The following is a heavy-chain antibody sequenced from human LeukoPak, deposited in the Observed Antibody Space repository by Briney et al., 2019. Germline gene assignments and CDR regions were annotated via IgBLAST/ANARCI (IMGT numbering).Heavy chain of an antibody. CDR3: ARDVHSSGWYKIVDAFDI. CDR1: GFTFSSYS. J-gene: IGHJ3*02. CDR2: ISSSSSYI. D-gene: IGHD6-19*01. Sequence: GGSLRLSCAASGFTFSSYSMNWVRQAPGKGLEWVSSISSSSSYIYYADSVKGRFTISRDNAKNSLYLQMNSLRAEDTAVYYCARDVHSSGWYKIVDAFDIWGQGTMVTVSS. V-gene: IGHV3-21*01.